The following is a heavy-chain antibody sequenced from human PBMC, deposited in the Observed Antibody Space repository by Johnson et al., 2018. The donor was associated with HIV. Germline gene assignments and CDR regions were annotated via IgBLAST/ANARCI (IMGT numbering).Heavy chain of an antibody. V-gene: IGHV3-30*04. Sequence: QVQLVESGGGVVQPGGSLRLSCAASGFTFSSYAMHWVRQAPGKGLEWVAVISYDGSNKYYADSVKGRFTISRDNSKNTLYLQMNSLRAEDTAVYYCAREVYTSRGAFDIWGQGTMVTVSS. CDR3: AREVYTSRGAFDI. CDR1: GFTFSSYA. J-gene: IGHJ3*02. D-gene: IGHD3-16*01. CDR2: ISYDGSNK.